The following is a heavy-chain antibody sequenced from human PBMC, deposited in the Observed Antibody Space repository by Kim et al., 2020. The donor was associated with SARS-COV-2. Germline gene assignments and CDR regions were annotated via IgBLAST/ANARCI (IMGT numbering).Heavy chain of an antibody. J-gene: IGHJ3*02. D-gene: IGHD3-3*01. V-gene: IGHV3-30*18. CDR2: ISYDGSNK. CDR3: AKTPRSGYSYDAFDI. CDR1: GFTFSSYG. Sequence: GGSLRLSCAASGFTFSSYGMHWVRQAPGKGLEWVAVISYDGSNKYYADSVKGRFTISRDNSKNTLYLQMNSLRAEDTAVYYCAKTPRSGYSYDAFDIWG.